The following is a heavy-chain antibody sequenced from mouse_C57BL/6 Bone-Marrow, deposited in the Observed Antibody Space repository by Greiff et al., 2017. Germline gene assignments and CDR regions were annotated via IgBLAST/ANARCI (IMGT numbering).Heavy chain of an antibody. CDR3: AREGDYYGSSPYYFDY. Sequence: VQLQQSGPELVKPGASVKISCKASGYTFTDYYMNWVKQSHGKSLEWIGDINPNNGGTSYNQKFKGKATLTVDKSSSTAYMELRSLTSEDSAVYYCAREGDYYGSSPYYFDYWGQGTTLTVSS. CDR1: GYTFTDYY. J-gene: IGHJ2*01. D-gene: IGHD1-1*01. V-gene: IGHV1-26*01. CDR2: INPNNGGT.